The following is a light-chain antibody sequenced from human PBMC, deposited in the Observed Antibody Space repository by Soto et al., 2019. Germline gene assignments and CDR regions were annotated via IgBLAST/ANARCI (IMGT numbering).Light chain of an antibody. CDR2: DAS. J-gene: IGKJ4*01. CDR1: QSVSSY. Sequence: EIVLTQSPATLSLSPGERDTLSCRASQSVSSYLAWYQQKPGQAPRLLIYDASNRATGVPARFSGSGSGTDFTLTISSLEPEDFAVYYCQQRYNWPPVTFGGGTKVDIK. CDR3: QQRYNWPPVT. V-gene: IGKV3-11*01.